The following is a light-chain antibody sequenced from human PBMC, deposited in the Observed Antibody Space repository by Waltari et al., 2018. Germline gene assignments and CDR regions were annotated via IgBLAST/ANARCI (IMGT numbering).Light chain of an antibody. CDR3: AAWDDSLSARFV. CDR2: RKS. Sequence: QRPGTTPKRLISRKSQQPSGVPDRFAGSRSGTSAPLASSGLRSEDEADYYCAAWDDSLSARFVFGTGTKVTVL. J-gene: IGLJ1*01. V-gene: IGLV1-47*01.